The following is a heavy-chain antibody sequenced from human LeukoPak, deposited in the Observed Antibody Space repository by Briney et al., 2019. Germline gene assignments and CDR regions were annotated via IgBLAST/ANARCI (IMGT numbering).Heavy chain of an antibody. D-gene: IGHD3-22*01. J-gene: IGHJ6*02. Sequence: GASVKVSCKASGYTFTSYYMHWVRQAPGQGLEWMGIINPSGGSTSYAQKFQGRVTMTRDTSTSTVYMELSSLRSEDTAVYYCASDASYYYDSSGFPPSYYYGMDVWGQGTTVTVSS. CDR2: INPSGGST. CDR3: ASDASYYYDSSGFPPSYYYGMDV. V-gene: IGHV1-46*01. CDR1: GYTFTSYY.